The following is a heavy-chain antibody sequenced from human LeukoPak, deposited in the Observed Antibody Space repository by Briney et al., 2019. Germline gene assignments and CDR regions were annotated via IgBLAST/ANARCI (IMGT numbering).Heavy chain of an antibody. CDR3: ARVARGDYYYYYMDV. CDR2: INWNGGST. J-gene: IGHJ6*03. D-gene: IGHD3-10*01. Sequence: GGSLRLSCAASGFTFSDYYMSWIRQAPGKGLEWVSGINWNGGSTGYADSVKGRFTISRDNAKNTLYLQMNSLRAEDTALYYCARVARGDYYYYYMDVWGKGTTVTVSS. V-gene: IGHV3-20*04. CDR1: GFTFSDYY.